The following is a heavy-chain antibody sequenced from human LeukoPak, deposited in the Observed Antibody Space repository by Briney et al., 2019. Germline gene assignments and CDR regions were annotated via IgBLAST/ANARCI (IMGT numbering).Heavy chain of an antibody. Sequence: GGSLRLSCAASGFTFSSYAMSWVRQAPGKGLEWVSAISGSGGSTYYADSVKGRFTISRDNSKNTLYLQMNSLRAEDTAVYYCAKDKAPYSSGWYVDYWGQGTLVTVSS. J-gene: IGHJ4*02. D-gene: IGHD6-19*01. V-gene: IGHV3-23*01. CDR3: AKDKAPYSSGWYVDY. CDR2: ISGSGGST. CDR1: GFTFSSYA.